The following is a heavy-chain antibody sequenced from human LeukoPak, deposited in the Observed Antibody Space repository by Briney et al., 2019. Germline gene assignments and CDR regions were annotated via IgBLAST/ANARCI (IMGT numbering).Heavy chain of an antibody. D-gene: IGHD2-2*01. CDR3: ALSSIHKDYYFGMDV. J-gene: IGHJ6*02. CDR2: ITNGGDTV. Sequence: PGVSLTLYGAASGFTFSDYYRTRVPQAPGQGREGLSNITNGGDTVFYADSVKGRFTVSRDNAKRSLYLQIESLRDDDTAVYHCALSSIHKDYYFGMDVWGQGTTVTVSS. V-gene: IGHV3-11*01. CDR1: GFTFSDYY.